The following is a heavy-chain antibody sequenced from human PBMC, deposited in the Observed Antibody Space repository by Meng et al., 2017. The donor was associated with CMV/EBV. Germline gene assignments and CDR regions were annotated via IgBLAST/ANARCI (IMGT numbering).Heavy chain of an antibody. Sequence: GESLKISCKGSGYSFTSYWIGWVRQVPGKGLEWVGIIYPGGSDTRYSPSFQGQVTISADKSISTAYLQWSSLKASDTAMYYCARHESGPYCSSTSCYVELLYYGMDVWGQGTTVTVSS. V-gene: IGHV5-51*01. J-gene: IGHJ6*02. CDR2: IYPGGSDT. CDR1: GYSFTSYW. CDR3: ARHESGPYCSSTSCYVELLYYGMDV. D-gene: IGHD2-2*01.